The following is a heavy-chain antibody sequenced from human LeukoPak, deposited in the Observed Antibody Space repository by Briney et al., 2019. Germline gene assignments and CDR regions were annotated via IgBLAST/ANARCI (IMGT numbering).Heavy chain of an antibody. CDR2: ITWNSDNI. D-gene: IGHD6-19*01. CDR3: VKESEDSSGWATRYYFDY. CDR1: GFTFDDYA. V-gene: IGHV3-9*01. Sequence: TGGSLRLSCAASGFTFDDYAMHWVRQAPGKGLEWVAGITWNSDNIDYAESVRGRFTISRDNAKNSLYLEMNSLRLEDTALYYCVKESEDSSGWATRYYFDYWGQGSLVTVSS. J-gene: IGHJ4*02.